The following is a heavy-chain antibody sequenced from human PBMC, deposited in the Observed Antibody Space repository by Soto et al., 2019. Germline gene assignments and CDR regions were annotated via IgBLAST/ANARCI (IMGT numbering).Heavy chain of an antibody. Sequence: EVQLVESGGGLVRPGGSLRLSCATSGFTFISHTMNWVRQAPGKGLEWVSSISSSSNYIYYADSVKGRFTISRENAKSATSLQMDGLSAEDTAGYDCARGYTQFDYCGQGALLTVSS. CDR2: ISSSSNYI. D-gene: IGHD5-18*01. J-gene: IGHJ4*02. CDR3: ARGYTQFDY. V-gene: IGHV3-21*01. CDR1: GFTFISHT.